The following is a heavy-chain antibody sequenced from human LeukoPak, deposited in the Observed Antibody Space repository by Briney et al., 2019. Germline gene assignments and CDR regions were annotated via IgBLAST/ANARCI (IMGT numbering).Heavy chain of an antibody. Sequence: GGSLRLSCVVSGFTFSDYYMSWIRQAPGKGLEWVSYISSDNSTTYYADSVKGRFTVSRDNAKDSLYLQMNSLRAEDTAVYYCARDRSMYYYDSSGYPTYYYGMDVWGQGTTVTVSS. J-gene: IGHJ6*02. CDR1: GFTFSDYY. D-gene: IGHD3-22*01. V-gene: IGHV3-11*01. CDR3: ARDRSMYYYDSSGYPTYYYGMDV. CDR2: ISSDNSTT.